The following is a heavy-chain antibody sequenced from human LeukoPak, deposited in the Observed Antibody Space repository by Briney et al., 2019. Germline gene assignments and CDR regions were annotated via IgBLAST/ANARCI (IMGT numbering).Heavy chain of an antibody. J-gene: IGHJ1*01. V-gene: IGHV3-21*01. Sequence: PGGSLRLSCAASGFTFSSYSMNWVRQAPGKGLEWVSSISSSSGYIYYADSVKGRFTISRDNAKNSLYLQMNSLRAEDTAVYYCARDQGALARIVGGLRPYFQHWGQGTLVTVSS. CDR2: ISSSSGYI. D-gene: IGHD1-26*01. CDR3: ARDQGALARIVGGLRPYFQH. CDR1: GFTFSSYS.